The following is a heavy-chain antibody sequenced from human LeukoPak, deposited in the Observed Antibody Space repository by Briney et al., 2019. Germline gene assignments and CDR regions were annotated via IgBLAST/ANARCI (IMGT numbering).Heavy chain of an antibody. Sequence: GGSLRLSCAASGFTFDDYTMHWVRQAPGKGLEWVSLISWDGGSTYYADSVKGRFTISRDNSKNSLYLQMISLRTEDTALYYCAKGFFPYCGGDCYPIDYWGQGTLVTVSS. J-gene: IGHJ4*02. V-gene: IGHV3-43*01. CDR1: GFTFDDYT. CDR3: AKGFFPYCGGDCYPIDY. D-gene: IGHD2-21*02. CDR2: ISWDGGST.